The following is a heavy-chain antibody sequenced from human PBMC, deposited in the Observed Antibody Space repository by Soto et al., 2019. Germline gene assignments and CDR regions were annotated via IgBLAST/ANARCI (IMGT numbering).Heavy chain of an antibody. CDR1: GGTFDMYA. D-gene: IGHD1-20*01. J-gene: IGHJ4*02. CDR2: IIPTFSIS. Sequence: SVKVSCKVSGGTFDMYALNWVRQAPGQGLEWMGGIIPTFSISKYAEKFQGRVTIAADGSTSTTYLEGSSLRSEDTAVYYCANGPVCMTGSYFDYWGQGTLVTVSS. V-gene: IGHV1-69*13. CDR3: ANGPVCMTGSYFDY.